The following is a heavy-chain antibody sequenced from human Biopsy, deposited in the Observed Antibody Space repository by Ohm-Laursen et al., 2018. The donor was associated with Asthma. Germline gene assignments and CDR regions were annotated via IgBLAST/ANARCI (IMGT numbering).Heavy chain of an antibody. D-gene: IGHD2-15*01. J-gene: IGHJ2*01. CDR3: ARVPTTLRYFDL. V-gene: IGHV4-39*02. CDR1: GDAMSTSGSY. CDR2: IYYSGRT. Sequence: TLSLTCIVSGDAMSTSGSYWGWIRQSPGKGLEWIGSIYYSGRTYYNPSLESRVTISADTSKNHFSLKVTSVTAADTAVYYCARVPTTLRYFDLWGRGTLVTVSS.